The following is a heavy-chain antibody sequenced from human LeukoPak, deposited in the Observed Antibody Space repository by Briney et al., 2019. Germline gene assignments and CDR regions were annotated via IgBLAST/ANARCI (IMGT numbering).Heavy chain of an antibody. D-gene: IGHD5-12*01. V-gene: IGHV3-48*03. CDR1: EFTFSSYE. J-gene: IGHJ4*02. CDR2: ISSSGSTI. Sequence: GGSLRLSCAASEFTFSSYEMYWVRQAPGKGLEWVSYISSSGSTIYYADSVKGRFTISRDNAKNSLYLQMNSLRDEDTAIYYCARLPYSGYGGGRVYWGQGTLVTVSS. CDR3: ARLPYSGYGGGRVY.